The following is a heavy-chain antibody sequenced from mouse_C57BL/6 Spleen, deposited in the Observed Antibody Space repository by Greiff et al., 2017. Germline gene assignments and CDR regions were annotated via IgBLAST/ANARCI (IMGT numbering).Heavy chain of an antibody. CDR1: GVNIRDDY. V-gene: IGHV14-4*01. CDR3: TTDDTTMDY. D-gene: IGHD2-3*01. Sequence: VQLQQSGAELVRPGASVKLSCTASGVNIRDDYMHWVKQRPEQGLEWIGWIDPESGDTDYASKVQGKATIKADTTSNTAYLQLSRLTSDDTAVYYCTTDDTTMDYWGQGTSVTVSS. J-gene: IGHJ4*01. CDR2: IDPESGDT.